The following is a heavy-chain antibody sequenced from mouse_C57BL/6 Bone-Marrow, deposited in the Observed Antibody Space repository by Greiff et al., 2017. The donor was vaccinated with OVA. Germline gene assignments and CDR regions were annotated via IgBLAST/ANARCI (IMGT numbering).Heavy chain of an antibody. J-gene: IGHJ4*01. V-gene: IGHV5-4*01. CDR1: GFTFSSYA. CDR2: ISDGGSYT. Sequence: EVMLVESGGGLVKPGGSLKLSCAASGFTFSSYAMSWVRQTPEKRLEWVATISDGGSYTYYPDNVKGRFTISRDNAKNNLYLQMSHLKSEDTAMYYCARDSDYYGSSDRYAMDYWGQGTSVTVSS. D-gene: IGHD1-1*01. CDR3: ARDSDYYGSSDRYAMDY.